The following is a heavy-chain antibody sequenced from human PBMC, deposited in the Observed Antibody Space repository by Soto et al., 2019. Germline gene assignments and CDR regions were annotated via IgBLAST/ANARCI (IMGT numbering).Heavy chain of an antibody. CDR3: ARNGDSSDYRGWFDP. CDR1: GFTVSSNY. V-gene: IGHV3-66*01. D-gene: IGHD3-22*01. CDR2: IYSGVTT. J-gene: IGHJ5*02. Sequence: GRPGGSLRLSCAASGFTVSSNYMSWVRQAPGKGLEWVSVIYSGVTTYYADSVKGRFTISRDNSKNTLYLQMNSLRAEDTAVYYCARNGDSSDYRGWFDPWGQGTLVTVS.